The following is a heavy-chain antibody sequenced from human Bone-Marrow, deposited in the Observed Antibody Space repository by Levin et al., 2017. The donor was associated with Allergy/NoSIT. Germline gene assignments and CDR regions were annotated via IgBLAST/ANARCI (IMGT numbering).Heavy chain of an antibody. J-gene: IGHJ6*02. V-gene: IGHV3-30*18. Sequence: GGSLRLSCAASGFTFSSYGMHWVRQAPGKGLEWVAVISYDGSNKYYADSVKGRFTISRDNSKNTLYLQMNSPRAEDTAVYYCAKDHGDTYCISTSCYQAYYYYGMDVWGQGTTVTVSS. D-gene: IGHD2-2*01. CDR1: GFTFSSYG. CDR3: AKDHGDTYCISTSCYQAYYYYGMDV. CDR2: ISYDGSNK.